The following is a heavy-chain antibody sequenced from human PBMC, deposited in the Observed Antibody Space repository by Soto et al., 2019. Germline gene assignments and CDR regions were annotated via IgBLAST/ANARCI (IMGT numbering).Heavy chain of an antibody. Sequence: QVQLVQSEAEVKKPGSSVKVSCKASGGTFSTLTINWVRQAPGQGLEWMGRIIPFFGSAVYAQTFQGRVILSADRSSNTAYMELSSLTSADTVVYYCSGRPDTPLVTETWGQGTLVTVSS. J-gene: IGHJ5*02. CDR1: GGTFSTLT. CDR2: IIPFFGSA. D-gene: IGHD2-21*02. CDR3: SGRPDTPLVTET. V-gene: IGHV1-69*08.